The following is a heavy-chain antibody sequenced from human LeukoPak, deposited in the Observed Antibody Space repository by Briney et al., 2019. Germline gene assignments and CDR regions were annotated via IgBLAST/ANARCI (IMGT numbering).Heavy chain of an antibody. D-gene: IGHD2-15*01. CDR3: ARWGPGWSRGAFDI. CDR1: GGSISSSSYY. CDR2: IYYSGST. J-gene: IGHJ3*02. Sequence: SETLSLTCTVSGGSISSSSYYWGWIRQPPGKGLEWIGSIYYSGSTYYNPSLKSRVTISVDTSKNQFSLKLSSVTAADTAVYYCARWGPGWSRGAFDIWGQGTMVTVSS. V-gene: IGHV4-39*07.